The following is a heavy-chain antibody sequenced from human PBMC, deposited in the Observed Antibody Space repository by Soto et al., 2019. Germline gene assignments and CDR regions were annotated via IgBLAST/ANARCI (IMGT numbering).Heavy chain of an antibody. CDR1: GYTFTSSG. V-gene: IGHV1-18*01. J-gene: IGHJ6*02. CDR2: ISTDNGNT. Sequence: QVQLVQSGAEVKKPGASVKVSCKASGYTFTSSGISWVRQAPGQGLEWMGWISTDNGNTNYAQHLQGRVSMTTDTSTSTDYMDLRSLRSDATAVYYCARDQGITTFGVYSMYYYGMDVWGQGTTVTVSS. D-gene: IGHD3-3*01. CDR3: ARDQGITTFGVYSMYYYGMDV.